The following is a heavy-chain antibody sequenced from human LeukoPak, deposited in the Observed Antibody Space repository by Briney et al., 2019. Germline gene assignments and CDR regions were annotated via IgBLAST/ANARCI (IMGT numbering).Heavy chain of an antibody. CDR3: ARELRVVESLGGGY. CDR1: GGSISSSSYY. V-gene: IGHV4-39*01. D-gene: IGHD3-16*01. CDR2: TYYSGST. J-gene: IGHJ4*02. Sequence: SETLSLTCTVSGGSISSSSYYWGWIRQPPGKGLEWIGTTYYSGSTYYAPSLRSRVTMSVDTSKNQFSLKLSSVTAADTAVYYCARELRVVESLGGGYWGQGTLVTVSS.